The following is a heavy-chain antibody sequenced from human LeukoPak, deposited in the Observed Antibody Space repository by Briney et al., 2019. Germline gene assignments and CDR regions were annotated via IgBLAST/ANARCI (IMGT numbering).Heavy chain of an antibody. CDR1: GGSISSYY. V-gene: IGHV4-59*01. Sequence: PSETLSLTCTVSGGSISSYYWSWIRQPPGKGLEWIGYIYYSGSTNYNPSLKSRVTISVDTSKNQFSLKLSSVTAADTAVYYCARVHYSGSGSYLDYRGQGTLVTVSS. CDR2: IYYSGST. CDR3: ARVHYSGSGSYLDY. J-gene: IGHJ4*02. D-gene: IGHD3-10*01.